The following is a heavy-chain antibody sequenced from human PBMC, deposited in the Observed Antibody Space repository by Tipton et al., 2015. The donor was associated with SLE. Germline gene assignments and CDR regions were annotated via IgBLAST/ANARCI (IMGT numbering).Heavy chain of an antibody. D-gene: IGHD1-26*01. CDR2: INPGGGST. J-gene: IGHJ3*02. Sequence: QSGAEVKKPGASVKVSCKASGYTFTSYYMHWVRQAPGQGLEWMGIINPGGGSTSYAQKLQGRVTMTRDTSTSTVYMELSSLRSEDTAVYYCARVDSGRNGAFDIWGHGTMVTVSS. V-gene: IGHV1-46*04. CDR3: ARVDSGRNGAFDI. CDR1: GYTFTSYY.